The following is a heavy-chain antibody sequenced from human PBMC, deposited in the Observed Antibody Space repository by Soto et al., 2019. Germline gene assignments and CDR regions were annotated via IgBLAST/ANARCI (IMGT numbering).Heavy chain of an antibody. D-gene: IGHD4-17*01. J-gene: IGHJ5*02. CDR2: LLRSGSSA. CDR1: GFTFRNYA. V-gene: IGHV3-23*01. CDR3: AKDAISGDGIWLMDA. Sequence: GGSLRLSCAASGFTFRNYAMTWARQAPGKGLEWVSSLLRSGSSAYYADSVRGRFTISSDTSANSLYLQMDNLRAEDTAIYYCAKDAISGDGIWLMDAWGQGTVVTV.